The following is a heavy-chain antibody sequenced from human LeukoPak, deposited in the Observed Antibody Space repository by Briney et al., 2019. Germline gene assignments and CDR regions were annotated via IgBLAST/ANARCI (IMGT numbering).Heavy chain of an antibody. CDR1: GGTFSSYA. D-gene: IGHD4-17*01. CDR3: ARDVHGDYGSGWFDP. J-gene: IGHJ5*02. Sequence: SVKVSCKASGGTFSSYAISWVRQAPGQGLEWMGGIMPLFGTAGYAQKFQGRVTITKDESTRTVYSELTSLTSDDTAVYYCARDVHGDYGSGWFDPWGQGTLVSVSS. V-gene: IGHV1-69*05. CDR2: IMPLFGTA.